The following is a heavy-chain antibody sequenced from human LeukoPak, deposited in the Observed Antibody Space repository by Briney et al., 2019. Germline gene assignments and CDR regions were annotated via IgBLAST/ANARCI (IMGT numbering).Heavy chain of an antibody. CDR3: AREGSSSPMVYYYMDV. J-gene: IGHJ6*03. V-gene: IGHV1-69*06. Sequence: SVKVSCKASGGTFSSYAISWVRQAPGQGLEWMGGIIPIFGTANYAQKFQGRVTITADKSTSTAYMELSSLRSEDTAVYYCAREGSSSPMVYYYMDVWGKGTMVTVSS. D-gene: IGHD6-6*01. CDR2: IIPIFGTA. CDR1: GGTFSSYA.